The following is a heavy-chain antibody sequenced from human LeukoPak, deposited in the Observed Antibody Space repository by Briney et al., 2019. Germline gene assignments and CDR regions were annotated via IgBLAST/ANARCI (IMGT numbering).Heavy chain of an antibody. V-gene: IGHV3-48*03. Sequence: PGGSLRLPCVASGFTFSSYEMNWLRQSPGKGLEWVSYISGSGTTMYYADSVKGRFTISRDNAKNSPYLQMNSLRAEDTAIYYCARSVQWLPYWGQGTLVTVSS. CDR1: GFTFSSYE. D-gene: IGHD6-19*01. CDR3: ARSVQWLPY. J-gene: IGHJ4*02. CDR2: ISGSGTTM.